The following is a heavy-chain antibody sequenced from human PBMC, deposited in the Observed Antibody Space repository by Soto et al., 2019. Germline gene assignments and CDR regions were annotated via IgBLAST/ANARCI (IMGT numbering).Heavy chain of an antibody. CDR1: GSRFSNYV. J-gene: IGHJ4*02. CDR3: ARDGRGKKAGYNGLGSMDY. CDR2: IIPIFNTN. Sequence: QVQLVQSGAEVKTPGSSLKVSCTVSGSRFSNYVISWVRQAPGHGLEWLGRIIPIFNTNQYAQKFQGRFTITADNSTNTPSIELSSQRSDDTSVYSCARDGRGKKAGYNGLGSMDYWGQGTLVAVSS. V-gene: IGHV1-69*06. D-gene: IGHD2-2*02.